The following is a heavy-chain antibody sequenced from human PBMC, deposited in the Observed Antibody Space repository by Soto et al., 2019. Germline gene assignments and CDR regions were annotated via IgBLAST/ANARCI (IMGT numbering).Heavy chain of an antibody. J-gene: IGHJ5*02. CDR3: AKDPSGSYAPYWFDP. Sequence: GGSLRLSCAASGFTFSSYGMHWVRQAPGKGLEWVAVISYDGSNKYYADSVKGRFTISRDNSKNTLYLQMNSLRAEDTAVYYCAKDPSGSYAPYWFDPWGQGTLVTVSS. CDR2: ISYDGSNK. V-gene: IGHV3-30*18. D-gene: IGHD1-26*01. CDR1: GFTFSSYG.